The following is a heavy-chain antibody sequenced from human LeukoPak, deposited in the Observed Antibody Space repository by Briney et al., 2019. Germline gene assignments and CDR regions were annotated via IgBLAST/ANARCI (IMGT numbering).Heavy chain of an antibody. D-gene: IGHD6-19*01. V-gene: IGHV1-2*06. Sequence: ASVKVSCKASGYTFTGYYTHWVRQAPGQGLEWMGRINPNSGGTNYAQKFQGRVTTTRDTSISTAYMELSRLRSDDTAVYYCARGSSPLGPHDAFDIWGQGTMVTVSS. J-gene: IGHJ3*02. CDR2: INPNSGGT. CDR1: GYTFTGYY. CDR3: ARGSSPLGPHDAFDI.